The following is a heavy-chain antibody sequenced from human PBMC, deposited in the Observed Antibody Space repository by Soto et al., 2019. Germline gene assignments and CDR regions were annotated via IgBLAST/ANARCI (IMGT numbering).Heavy chain of an antibody. CDR3: AKVGCSGGSCLYYFDY. J-gene: IGHJ4*02. Sequence: EVQLLESGGGLVQPGGSLRLSCEASGFTFSSYAMSWVRQAPGKGLEWVSAISGSGGSTYYADSVKGRFTISRDNSKNTLYLQMNSLRAEDTAVYYCAKVGCSGGSCLYYFDYWGQGTLVTVSS. CDR1: GFTFSSYA. D-gene: IGHD2-15*01. V-gene: IGHV3-23*01. CDR2: ISGSGGST.